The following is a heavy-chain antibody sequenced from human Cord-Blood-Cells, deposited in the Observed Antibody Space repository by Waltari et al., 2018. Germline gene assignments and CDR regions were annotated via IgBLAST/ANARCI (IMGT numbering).Heavy chain of an antibody. CDR1: GFPFDDYA. CDR2: ISWNSGSI. V-gene: IGHV3-9*01. J-gene: IGHJ4*02. Sequence: EVQLVESGGGLVQPGRSLRLSCAASGFPFDDYAMHWVRQAPGKGLEWVSGISWNSGSIGYADSVKGRFTISRDNAKNSLYLQMNSLRAEDTALYYCAKDIRYYYDSSGYYFDYWGQGTLVTVSS. CDR3: AKDIRYYYDSSGYYFDY. D-gene: IGHD3-22*01.